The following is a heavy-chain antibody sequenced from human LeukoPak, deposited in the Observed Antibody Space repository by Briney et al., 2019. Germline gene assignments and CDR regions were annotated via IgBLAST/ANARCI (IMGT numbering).Heavy chain of an antibody. CDR3: VSPVFINF. D-gene: IGHD1-14*01. Sequence: PGGSLRLSCAASGNYWIHWVRQVPGKGLVSVSHINSDGSWTSYADYVKGRFTISKDNAKNTVYLQMNSLRAEDTAVYYCVSPVFINFWGQGTLVTVSS. V-gene: IGHV3-74*01. CDR1: GNYW. J-gene: IGHJ4*01. CDR2: INSDGSWT.